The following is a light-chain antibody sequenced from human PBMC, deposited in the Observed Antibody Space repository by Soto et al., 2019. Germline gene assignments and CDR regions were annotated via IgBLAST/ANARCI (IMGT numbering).Light chain of an antibody. Sequence: EIVLTQSPATLSLSPGERATLSCRASQGVSSYLAWYQQKPGQAPRLLIYDASNRATGIPARFSGSGPGTDFTHTISSLEPEDFAVYYCQQRSNWQITFGQGTRLEIK. J-gene: IGKJ5*01. V-gene: IGKV3D-11*01. CDR1: QGVSSY. CDR3: QQRSNWQIT. CDR2: DAS.